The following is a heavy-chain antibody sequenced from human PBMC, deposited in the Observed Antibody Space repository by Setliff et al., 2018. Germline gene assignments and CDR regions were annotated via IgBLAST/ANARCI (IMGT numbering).Heavy chain of an antibody. CDR3: ARSHYYASGNSHYYYMDV. Sequence: PSETLSLTCNVSGGSISSDYWAWIRQPPGKALEWIGYFYHSASSNYNPSLKGRVTMSVDTSKKQLYLSLTSVSVADTAMYYCARSHYYASGNSHYYYMDVWGKGTAVTVSS. V-gene: IGHV4-59*08. J-gene: IGHJ6*03. CDR1: GGSISSDY. CDR2: FYHSASS. D-gene: IGHD3-10*01.